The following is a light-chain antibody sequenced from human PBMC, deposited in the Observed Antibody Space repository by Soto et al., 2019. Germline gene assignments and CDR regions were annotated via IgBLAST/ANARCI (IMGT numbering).Light chain of an antibody. J-gene: IGKJ1*01. CDR1: QSISSY. CDR2: AAS. V-gene: IGKV1-39*01. CDR3: QQSQT. Sequence: DVQLTQSPSSLFASVGDRVTITCRASQSISSYLNWYQKKPGKSPKLLIFAASFLQSGVPSRFSGSGSGTDFTLTISSLQPEDFATYYCQQSQTFGQGTKVDIK.